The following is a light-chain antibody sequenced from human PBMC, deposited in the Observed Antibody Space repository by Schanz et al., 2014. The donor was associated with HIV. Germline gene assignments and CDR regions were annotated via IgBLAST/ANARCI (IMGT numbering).Light chain of an antibody. V-gene: IGKV1-5*03. CDR3: QQCVTYPYT. CDR1: QTIGRL. CDR2: QAS. Sequence: IQMTQSPSNVATSVGDRVTITCRASQTIGRLLAWYQQKPGRAPKLLIYQASILETGVPSRFSGSGSGTSFTLTITSLQPDDFATYYCQQCVTYPYTFGQGTKLDIK. J-gene: IGKJ2*01.